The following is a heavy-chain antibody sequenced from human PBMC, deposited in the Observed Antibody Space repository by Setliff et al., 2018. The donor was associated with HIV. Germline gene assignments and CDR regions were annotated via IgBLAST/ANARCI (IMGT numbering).Heavy chain of an antibody. D-gene: IGHD2-15*01. CDR1: GFTVSSSY. J-gene: IGHJ4*02. Sequence: GGSLRLSCEASGFTVSSSYMAWVRQAPGKGLEWVASISSSGSYIHYADSVKGRFTISRDNAKNSQYLLMTGLRAEDTAVYYCAAVFTGEPGRSLDYWGQGTPVTVSS. CDR2: ISSSGSYI. CDR3: AAVFTGEPGRSLDY. V-gene: IGHV3-21*01.